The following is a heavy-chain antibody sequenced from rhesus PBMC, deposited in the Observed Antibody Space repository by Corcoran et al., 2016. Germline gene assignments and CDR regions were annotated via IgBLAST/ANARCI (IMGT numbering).Heavy chain of an antibody. D-gene: IGHD2-39*01. CDR3: ARTGPTWCLLCPHFDY. V-gene: IGHV4S10*01. J-gene: IGHJ4*01. CDR1: GGSISDSYR. Sequence: QVQLQESGPGVVKPSETLSLTCAVSGGSISDSYRWSWIRQPPGRGLEWIGYIYGSSPSTNYHPSLKSRVTISKDTSKNQFSLKLSSVTAADTAVYYCARTGPTWCLLCPHFDYWGQGVLVTVSS. CDR2: IYGSSPST.